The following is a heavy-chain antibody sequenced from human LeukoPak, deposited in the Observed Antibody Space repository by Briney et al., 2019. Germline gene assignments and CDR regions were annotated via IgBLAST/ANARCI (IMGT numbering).Heavy chain of an antibody. D-gene: IGHD2-2*01. Sequence: GGSLRLSCAASGFAFASFALSWVRQAPGKGLEWVSTITGSGGNTYYADSVKGRFTISRDSSKNTLYLQMNSLRVEDTAVYYCARVLRYQLPPDFWGQGTLDTVSS. J-gene: IGHJ4*02. CDR3: ARVLRYQLPPDF. CDR2: ITGSGGNT. V-gene: IGHV3-23*01. CDR1: GFAFASFA.